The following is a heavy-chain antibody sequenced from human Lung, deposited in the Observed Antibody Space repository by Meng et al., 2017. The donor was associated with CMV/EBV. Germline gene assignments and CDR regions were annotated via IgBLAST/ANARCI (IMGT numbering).Heavy chain of an antibody. CDR3: ARFPVIGVVMDGMDV. V-gene: IGHV4-59*01. J-gene: IGHJ6*02. CDR2: IYYSGST. CDR1: GGSISSYY. Sequence: LSCTVSGGSISSYYWSWIRQPPGKGLEWMGYIYYSGSTNYNPSLKSRVTISVDTSKNQFSLKLSSVTAADTAMYYCARFPVIGVVMDGMDVWGQGXTVTVSS. D-gene: IGHD3-3*01.